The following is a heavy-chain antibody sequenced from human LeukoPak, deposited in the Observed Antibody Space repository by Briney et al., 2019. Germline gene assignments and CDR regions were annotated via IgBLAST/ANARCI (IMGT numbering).Heavy chain of an antibody. CDR1: GFTVSSNY. Sequence: GGSLRLSCAASGFTVSSNYMSWVRQAPGKGLEWVSGVTGGGLTTYYADSVKGRFTISRDNSKNTLYLHMNSLRPDDTAVYYCANTPMGQLVYNGMDVWGQGTTVIVSS. CDR3: ANTPMGQLVYNGMDV. V-gene: IGHV3-23*01. D-gene: IGHD3-16*01. CDR2: VTGGGLTT. J-gene: IGHJ6*02.